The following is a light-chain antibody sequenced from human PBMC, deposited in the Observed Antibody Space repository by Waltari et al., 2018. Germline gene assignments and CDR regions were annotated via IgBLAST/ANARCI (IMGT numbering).Light chain of an antibody. CDR2: YSS. CDR3: QQSRSFPLT. Sequence: EIVLTQSPDFQSVTPKEKVTITCRASQDISTSLHWYQQKTAPSPKRRIKYSSESFSGVPSRFSGSGSGTHFTLTINSLEAEDAATYYCQQSRSFPLTFGGGTKVEIK. V-gene: IGKV6-21*01. J-gene: IGKJ4*01. CDR1: QDISTS.